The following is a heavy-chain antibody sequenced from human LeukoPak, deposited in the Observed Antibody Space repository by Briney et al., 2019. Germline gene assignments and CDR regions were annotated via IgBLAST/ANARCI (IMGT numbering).Heavy chain of an antibody. V-gene: IGHV3-30*02. J-gene: IGHJ6*03. D-gene: IGHD6-19*01. CDR3: AKILDSGWFYYYYMDV. CDR2: IRYDGSNK. CDR1: GFTFSSYG. Sequence: PGGSLRLSCAASGFTFSSYGMHWVRQAPGKGLEWVAFIRYDGSNKYYADSVKGRFTISRDNSKNTLYLQMNSLRAEDTAVYYCAKILDSGWFYYYYMDVWGKGTTVTVSS.